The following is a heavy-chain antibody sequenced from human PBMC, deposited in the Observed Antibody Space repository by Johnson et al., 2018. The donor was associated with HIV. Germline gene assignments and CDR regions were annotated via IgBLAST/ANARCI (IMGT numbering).Heavy chain of an antibody. CDR2: INWNGGST. Sequence: MLLVESGGGVVRPGGSLRLSCAASGFTFDDYGMSWVRQAPGKGLEWVSGINWNGGSTGYADSVKGRFTISRDNAKNSLYLQMNRLRDEDTALYYCARDPRLFCGGDCYSSFVGAFDIWGQGTMVTVSS. D-gene: IGHD2-21*02. J-gene: IGHJ3*02. CDR1: GFTFDDYG. V-gene: IGHV3-20*04. CDR3: ARDPRLFCGGDCYSSFVGAFDI.